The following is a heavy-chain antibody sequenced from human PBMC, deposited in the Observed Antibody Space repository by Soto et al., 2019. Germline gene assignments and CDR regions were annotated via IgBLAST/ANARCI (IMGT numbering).Heavy chain of an antibody. CDR1: GFIFTSYW. J-gene: IGHJ4*02. V-gene: IGHV5-10-1*01. Sequence: PGESLKISCKASGFIFTSYWLSWVRQMPGKGLEWMGMLNPKDSFANYSPSFRGHVTISPDTSKNQFSLKLSSVTAADTAVYYCARGRVFDYWGQGTLVTVSS. CDR3: ARGRVFDY. CDR2: LNPKDSFA.